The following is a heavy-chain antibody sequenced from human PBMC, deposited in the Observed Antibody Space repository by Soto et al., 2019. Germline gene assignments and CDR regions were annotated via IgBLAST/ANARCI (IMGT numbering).Heavy chain of an antibody. D-gene: IGHD6-13*01. CDR1: GGSISSYY. Sequence: SETLSLTCTVSGGSISSYYWSWIRQPPGKGLEWIGYIYYSGSANYNPSLKSRVTISVDTSNNQFSLKLSSVTAADTAVYYCARAGIAARSHYYYMDVWGKGTTVTVSS. CDR3: ARAGIAARSHYYYMDV. V-gene: IGHV4-59*12. J-gene: IGHJ6*03. CDR2: IYYSGSA.